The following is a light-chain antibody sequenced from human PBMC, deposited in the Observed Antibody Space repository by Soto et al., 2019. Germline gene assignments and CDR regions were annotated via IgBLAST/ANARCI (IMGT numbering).Light chain of an antibody. Sequence: QSALTQPPSASGSPGQSVTISCTGTSSDVGGYNYVSWYQQHPGKAPKLMIYEVTKRPSGVPDRFSGSKSGNTASLTVSGLQAEDEADYYFSSYAGSNHLSVSGPVPNVHVL. J-gene: IGLJ1*01. V-gene: IGLV2-8*01. CDR2: EVT. CDR1: SSDVGGYNY. CDR3: SSYAGSNHLSV.